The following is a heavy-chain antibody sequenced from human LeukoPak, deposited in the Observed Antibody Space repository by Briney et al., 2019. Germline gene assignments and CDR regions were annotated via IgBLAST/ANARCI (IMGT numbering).Heavy chain of an antibody. CDR1: GGSFSSGDYS. Sequence: SETQSLTCAVSGGSFSSGDYSWSWIRQPPGKGLEWIGYIYHSGSPYYNPSLKSRVTISIDRSKNQLSLKLNSVTAADTAVYYCAREILSSVGYFDYWGQGILVTVSS. J-gene: IGHJ4*02. V-gene: IGHV4-30-2*01. CDR2: IYHSGSP. CDR3: AREILSSVGYFDY. D-gene: IGHD2-15*01.